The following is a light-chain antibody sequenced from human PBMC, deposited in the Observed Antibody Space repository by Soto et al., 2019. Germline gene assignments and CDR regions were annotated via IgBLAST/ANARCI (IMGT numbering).Light chain of an antibody. Sequence: QSALTQPASVSGSPGQSITISCTGTSSDVGIYKYVSWYQQHPGKAPNLMIYEVSNRPSGVSNRFSGSKSGNTASLTISGLQAEDEADYYCGSYISSSTVVFGGGTQLTVL. J-gene: IGLJ2*01. CDR2: EVS. CDR3: GSYISSSTVV. V-gene: IGLV2-14*01. CDR1: SSDVGIYKY.